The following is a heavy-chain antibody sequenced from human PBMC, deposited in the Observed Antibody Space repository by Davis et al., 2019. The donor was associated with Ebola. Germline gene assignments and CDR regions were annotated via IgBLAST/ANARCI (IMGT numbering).Heavy chain of an antibody. J-gene: IGHJ4*02. Sequence: GESLKISCAASGFTFSSYAMHWVRQAPGKGLEWVAVISYDGSNKYYADSVKGRFTISRDNSKNTLYLQMNSLRAEDTAVYYCARDKRDGYSFDYWGQGTLVTVSS. CDR2: ISYDGSNK. CDR3: ARDKRDGYSFDY. CDR1: GFTFSSYA. D-gene: IGHD5-24*01. V-gene: IGHV3-30-3*01.